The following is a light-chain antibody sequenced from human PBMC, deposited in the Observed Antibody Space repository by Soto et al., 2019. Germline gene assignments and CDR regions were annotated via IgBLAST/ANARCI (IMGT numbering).Light chain of an antibody. J-gene: IGKJ1*01. CDR3: HQRQSWTRT. Sequence: IVLTQFPDILSLSPGERASLSCRASQTVGASLAWYQQRPGQAPRLLFYRISTRATGIPARFSGSVSETDGTITISSLETEDGSVYYCHQRQSWTRTFGQGTKVDIK. CDR1: QTVGAS. V-gene: IGKV3D-15*01. CDR2: RIS.